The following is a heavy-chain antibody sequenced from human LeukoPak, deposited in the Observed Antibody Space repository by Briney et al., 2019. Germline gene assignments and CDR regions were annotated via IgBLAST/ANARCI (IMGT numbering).Heavy chain of an antibody. V-gene: IGHV4-59*01. CDR2: IYSIGST. J-gene: IGHJ4*02. CDR3: AGGGGAGLAD. D-gene: IGHD4-23*01. Sequence: KPWETLSLTCTISGASLSSYYWTWAGQPPGKGLEWIGYIYSIGSTNYNPSLKSRVTISIDTAKNQFSLNLSSVTAADTAVYYCAGGGGAGLADWGQGTLVTVSS. CDR1: GASLSSYY.